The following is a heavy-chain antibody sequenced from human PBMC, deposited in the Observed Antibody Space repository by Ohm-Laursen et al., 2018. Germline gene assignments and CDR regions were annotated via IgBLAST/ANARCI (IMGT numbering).Heavy chain of an antibody. CDR1: GGSFSGYY. CDR2: INHSRST. J-gene: IGHJ4*02. D-gene: IGHD6-19*01. Sequence: SDTLSLTCVVSGGSFSGYYWNWIRQPPGKGLEWIGEINHSRSTKYNSSFKSRVTISVDTSKNQFSLKLSSVTAADTAVYYCARGFSGWWGRIDYWGQGILVTVSS. V-gene: IGHV4-34*01. CDR3: ARGFSGWWGRIDY.